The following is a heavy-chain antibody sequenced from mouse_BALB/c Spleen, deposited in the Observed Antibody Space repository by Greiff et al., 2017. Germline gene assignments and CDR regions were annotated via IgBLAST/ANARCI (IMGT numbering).Heavy chain of an antibody. CDR3: AREDYGSSYGAY. V-gene: IGHV1-18*01. CDR2: INPNNGGT. CDR1: GYTFTDYN. Sequence: VQLQQSGPELVKPGASVKIPCKASGYTFTDYNMDWVKQSHGKSLEWIGDINPNNGGTIYNQKFKGKATLTVDKSSSTAYMELRSLTSEDTAVYYCAREDYGSSYGAYWGQGTLVTVSA. D-gene: IGHD1-1*01. J-gene: IGHJ3*01.